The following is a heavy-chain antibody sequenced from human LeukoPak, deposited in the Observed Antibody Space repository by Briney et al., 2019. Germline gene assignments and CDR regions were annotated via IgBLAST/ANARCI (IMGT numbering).Heavy chain of an antibody. CDR3: ASGYSGYDLNY. CDR2: INPKSGDT. D-gene: IGHD5-12*01. Sequence: ASVKDSCKTSDFRDYYMNWVRQAPGQGLEWLGWINPKSGDTDYAQKFQGRVTMTRDTSISTAYMELSGLKPDDTAIYFCASGYSGYDLNYWGQGTQVTVSS. CDR1: DFRDYY. V-gene: IGHV1-2*02. J-gene: IGHJ4*02.